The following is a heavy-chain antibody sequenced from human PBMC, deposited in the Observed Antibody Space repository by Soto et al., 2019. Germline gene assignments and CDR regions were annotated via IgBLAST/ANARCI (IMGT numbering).Heavy chain of an antibody. CDR2: ISGSGGST. D-gene: IGHD5-18*01. Sequence: GSLRLSCAASGFTFSSYAMSWVRQAPGKGLEWVSAISGSGGSTYYADSVKGRFTISRDNSKNTLYLQMNSLRAEDTAVYYCAKDGYSYGIDYYYYMDVWGKGTTVTVSS. V-gene: IGHV3-23*01. CDR3: AKDGYSYGIDYYYYMDV. J-gene: IGHJ6*03. CDR1: GFTFSSYA.